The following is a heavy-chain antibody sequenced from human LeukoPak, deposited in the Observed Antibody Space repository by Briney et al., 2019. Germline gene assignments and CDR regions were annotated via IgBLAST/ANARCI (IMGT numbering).Heavy chain of an antibody. J-gene: IGHJ4*02. CDR3: AREERGHLVGY. D-gene: IGHD6-6*01. CDR2: ISYEGGSNK. V-gene: IGHV3-30-3*01. Sequence: AGGSLRLSCAASGFTFSGYAMHWVRQAPGKGLEWVALISYEGGSNKYYADSVKGRFTISRDNSKNTLCLQMNSLRAEDTAVYYCAREERGHLVGYWGQGTLVTVSS. CDR1: GFTFSGYA.